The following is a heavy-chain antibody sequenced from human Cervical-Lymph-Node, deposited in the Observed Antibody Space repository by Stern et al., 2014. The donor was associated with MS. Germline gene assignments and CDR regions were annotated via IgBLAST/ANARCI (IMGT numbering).Heavy chain of an antibody. Sequence: VQLVESGGGVIQPGGSLRLSCTASGFTVSRDYMTWVRPAPGKGLEWVSLITNVGSTFYTDSVKGLFTISRDDSKNTVYLHMTSLRAEDTAMYYCARDTSSPERSDWWGQGTLVTVSS. CDR1: GFTVSRDY. CDR3: ARDTSSPERSDW. J-gene: IGHJ4*02. CDR2: ITNVGST. V-gene: IGHV3-53*01. D-gene: IGHD1-1*01.